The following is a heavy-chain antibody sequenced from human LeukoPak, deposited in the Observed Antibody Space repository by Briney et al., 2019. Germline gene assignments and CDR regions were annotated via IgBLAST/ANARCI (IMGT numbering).Heavy chain of an antibody. V-gene: IGHV3-23*01. D-gene: IGHD4-23*01. CDR3: AKNRGSAVITPVYDY. Sequence: GGSLRLSCAASGFSFSTHGMSWVRQIPGKGLEWVSAITASGGGTYYADSVKGRFTISRDSSKNTLFLQMNSLRVEDTALYYCAKNRGSAVITPVYDYWGRGTLVTVSS. CDR2: ITASGGGT. CDR1: GFSFSTHG. J-gene: IGHJ4*02.